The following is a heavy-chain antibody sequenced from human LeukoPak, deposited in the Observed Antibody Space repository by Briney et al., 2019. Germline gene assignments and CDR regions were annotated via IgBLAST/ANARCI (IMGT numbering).Heavy chain of an antibody. CDR3: ASITQGTLDY. V-gene: IGHV4-34*01. CDR1: GGSISSYY. D-gene: IGHD1-14*01. J-gene: IGHJ4*02. Sequence: SETLSLTCTVSGGSISSYYWSWIRQPPGKGLEWIGEINHSGSTNYNPSLKSRVTISVDTSKNQFSLKLSSVTAADTAVYYCASITQGTLDYWGQGTLVTVSS. CDR2: INHSGST.